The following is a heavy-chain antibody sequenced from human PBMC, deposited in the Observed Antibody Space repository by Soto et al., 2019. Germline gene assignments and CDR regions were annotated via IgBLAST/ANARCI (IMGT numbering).Heavy chain of an antibody. D-gene: IGHD3-10*01. CDR1: GGSFSGYY. CDR2: INNSGST. J-gene: IGHJ6*02. CDR3: ARVPYYYGSGSARYYYGMDV. Sequence: SETLSLTCAVYGGSFSGYYWSWIRQPPGKGLEWIGEINNSGSTNYNASLKSRVTISVDTSKNQFSLKLSSVTAADTAVYYCARVPYYYGSGSARYYYGMDVWGQGTTVTVSS. V-gene: IGHV4-34*01.